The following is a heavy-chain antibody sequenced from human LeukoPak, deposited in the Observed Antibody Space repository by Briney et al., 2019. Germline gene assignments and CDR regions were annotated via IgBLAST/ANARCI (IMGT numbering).Heavy chain of an antibody. CDR2: ISGSGSST. J-gene: IGHJ3*02. CDR3: ARHHDSSGADAFDI. D-gene: IGHD3-22*01. CDR1: GFTFRNYA. Sequence: GGSLRLSCAASGFTFRNYAMTWVRQAPGKGLEWVSAISGSGSSTYYADSVKGRFTISRDNSKNTLYLQMNSLRVEDTAVYSCARHHDSSGADAFDIWGQGTVVTVSS. V-gene: IGHV3-23*01.